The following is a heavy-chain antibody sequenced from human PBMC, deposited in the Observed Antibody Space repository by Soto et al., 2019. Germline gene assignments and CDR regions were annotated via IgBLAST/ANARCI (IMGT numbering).Heavy chain of an antibody. CDR2: IYYSGST. J-gene: IGHJ4*02. CDR1: GGSISSGGYY. D-gene: IGHD1-1*01. CDR3: ARDYNTVLDY. V-gene: IGHV4-31*03. Sequence: SETLSLTCTVSGGSISSGGYYWSWIRQHPGKGLEWIGYIYYSGSTYYNPSLKSRVTISVDTSKNQFSLKLSSVTAADTAVYYCARDYNTVLDYWGQGTLVTVSS.